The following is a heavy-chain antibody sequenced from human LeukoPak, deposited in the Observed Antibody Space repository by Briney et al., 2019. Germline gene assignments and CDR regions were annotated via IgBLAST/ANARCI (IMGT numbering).Heavy chain of an antibody. CDR2: IYSAGST. CDR3: ARDRAYTYGYAYYFEN. D-gene: IGHD5-18*01. Sequence: GGSQRLSCAASGFTFSSYAMSWVRQAPGKGLEWVSVIYSAGSTFYADSVKGRFTISRDNSKNMVHLQMDSLRAEDTAVYYCARDRAYTYGYAYYFENWGQGTLVTVSS. V-gene: IGHV3-66*01. CDR1: GFTFSSYA. J-gene: IGHJ4*02.